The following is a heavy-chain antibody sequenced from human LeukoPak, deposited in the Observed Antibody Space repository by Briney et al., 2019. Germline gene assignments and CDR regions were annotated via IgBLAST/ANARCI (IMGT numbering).Heavy chain of an antibody. CDR1: GFTFSSYA. V-gene: IGHV3-23*01. CDR3: AFRSFPSEY. CDR2: ITDSGRKT. D-gene: IGHD1-14*01. J-gene: IGHJ4*02. Sequence: TGGSLRLSCAASGFTFSSYAMSWVRQAPGKGLEWVSGITDSGRKTYYADYVKGRFTISRDSSKNSLFLQMNSLRTEDTALYYCAFRSFPSEYWGQGSLVTVSS.